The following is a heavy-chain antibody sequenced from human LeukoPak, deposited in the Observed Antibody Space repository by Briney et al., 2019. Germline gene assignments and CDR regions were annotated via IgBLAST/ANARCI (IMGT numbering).Heavy chain of an antibody. Sequence: GRSLRLSCAASGFTFSSYGMHWVRQAPGKGLEWVAVISYDGSNKYYADSVKGRFTISRDNSKNTLYLQMNSLRAEDTAVYYCAKDTSMATNTHYYYYYGMDVWGQGTTVTVSS. V-gene: IGHV3-30*18. J-gene: IGHJ6*02. CDR3: AKDTSMATNTHYYYYYGMDV. CDR2: ISYDGSNK. D-gene: IGHD5-12*01. CDR1: GFTFSSYG.